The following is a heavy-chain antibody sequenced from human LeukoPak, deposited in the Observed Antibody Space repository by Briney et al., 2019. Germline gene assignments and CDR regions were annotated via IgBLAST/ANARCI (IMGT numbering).Heavy chain of an antibody. J-gene: IGHJ4*02. CDR1: GYSFANYG. CDR3: AKQAHSRRGWYYFDS. V-gene: IGHV5-51*01. D-gene: IGHD6-13*01. CDR2: MYPGDSTA. Sequence: GESLKISCKGSGYSFANYGIGWVRQMPGKGLEWMGIMYPGDSTARYSPSFQGQVTISADKSISIAYLQWSSLKASDTAIYYCAKQAHSRRGWYYFDSWGQGTLVTVSS.